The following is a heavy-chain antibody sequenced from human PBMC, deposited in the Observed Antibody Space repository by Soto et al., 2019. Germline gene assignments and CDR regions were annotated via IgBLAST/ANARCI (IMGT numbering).Heavy chain of an antibody. J-gene: IGHJ4*02. Sequence: ASVKVSCKASGYTFISFDINWVRQATGQGLEWMGWMNPNSGNAGYAQKFQGRVSMTRNTSISTAYMELSSLRSEDTAVYYCARGLRMAEAGQPFDFWGRGTLVTVSS. CDR3: ARGLRMAEAGQPFDF. CDR2: MNPNSGNA. D-gene: IGHD6-19*01. V-gene: IGHV1-8*01. CDR1: GYTFISFD.